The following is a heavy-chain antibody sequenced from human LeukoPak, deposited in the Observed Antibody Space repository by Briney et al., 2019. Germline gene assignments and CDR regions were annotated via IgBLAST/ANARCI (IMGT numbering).Heavy chain of an antibody. CDR3: AREDTSLEKYGFDY. CDR2: ISSDGSSI. V-gene: IGHV3-74*01. CDR1: GFTFSSYW. D-gene: IGHD5-18*01. Sequence: GGSLRLSCAASGFTFSSYWMHWVRQAPGKGLVWVSRISSDGSSISYADSVKGRFTISRDNAKNTLYLQMNSLRAEDTAVYYCAREDTSLEKYGFDYWGQGTLVTVSS. J-gene: IGHJ4*02.